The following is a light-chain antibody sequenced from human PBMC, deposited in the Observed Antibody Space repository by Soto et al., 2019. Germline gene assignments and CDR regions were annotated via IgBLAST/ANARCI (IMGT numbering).Light chain of an antibody. CDR1: QSVTNN. CDR2: GAS. V-gene: IGKV3-20*01. Sequence: EIVMTQSPASLSVSPGGRATLSCKASQSVTNNLAWYQQKPGQAPRLLIYGASARATGIPARFSGSGSETDFTLTISRLEPEDFAVYYCQQYGTSPKTFGQGTKVEIK. CDR3: QQYGTSPKT. J-gene: IGKJ1*01.